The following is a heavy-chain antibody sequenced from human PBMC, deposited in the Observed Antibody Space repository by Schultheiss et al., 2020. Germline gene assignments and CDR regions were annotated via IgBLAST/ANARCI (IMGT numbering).Heavy chain of an antibody. V-gene: IGHV3-30-3*01. D-gene: IGHD2-15*01. CDR3: AKDRGSGGIDY. CDR1: GFTFSSYA. Sequence: GGSLRLSCAASGFTFSSYAMHWVRQAPGKGLEWVAVISYDGSNKYYADSVKGRFTISRDNAKNSLYLQMNSLRAEDTAVYYCAKDRGSGGIDYWGQGTLVTVS. J-gene: IGHJ4*02. CDR2: ISYDGSNK.